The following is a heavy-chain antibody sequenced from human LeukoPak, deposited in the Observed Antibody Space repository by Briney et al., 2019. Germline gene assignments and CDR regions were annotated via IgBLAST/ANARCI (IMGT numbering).Heavy chain of an antibody. V-gene: IGHV1-2*02. Sequence: ASVKVSCKASGYTFTGYYMHWVRQAPGQGLEWMGWINPNSGGTNYAQKFRGRVTMTRDTSISTAYMELSRLRSDDTAVYYCARVLATQTYYYYMDVWGKGTTVTVSS. CDR3: ARVLATQTYYYYMDV. CDR1: GYTFTGYY. D-gene: IGHD5-12*01. J-gene: IGHJ6*03. CDR2: INPNSGGT.